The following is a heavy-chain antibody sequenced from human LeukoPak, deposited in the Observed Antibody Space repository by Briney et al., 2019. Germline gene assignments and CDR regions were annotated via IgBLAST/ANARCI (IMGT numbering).Heavy chain of an antibody. CDR2: IKEDGSEK. CDR1: GFTFSSYW. Sequence: PGGSLRLSCIASGFTFSSYWMSWVRQAPGGGLEWVANIKEDGSEKYYVDSVKGRFTISRDNAKISLYLQMNSLRAEDTAVYYCASQFWWAAVAGTTLDYWGQGTLVTASS. D-gene: IGHD6-19*01. J-gene: IGHJ4*02. V-gene: IGHV3-7*05. CDR3: ASQFWWAAVAGTTLDY.